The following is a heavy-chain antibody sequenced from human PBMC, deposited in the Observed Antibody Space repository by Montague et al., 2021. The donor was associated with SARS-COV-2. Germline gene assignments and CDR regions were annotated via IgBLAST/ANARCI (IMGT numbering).Heavy chain of an antibody. V-gene: IGHV4-39*01. Sequence: SETLSLTCAVSGGSFSSCYYYWVRQRPPQGMGLMWDRNINESASYNYDPSLKSRVTISVDTYKNQLSLKLSSVTAADAAVYYCARHVSAVAVTYRLHYLDYWGQGTLVTVSS. CDR2: INESASY. CDR1: GGSFSSCYYY. D-gene: IGHD6-19*01. CDR3: ARHVSAVAVTYRLHYLDY. J-gene: IGHJ4*02.